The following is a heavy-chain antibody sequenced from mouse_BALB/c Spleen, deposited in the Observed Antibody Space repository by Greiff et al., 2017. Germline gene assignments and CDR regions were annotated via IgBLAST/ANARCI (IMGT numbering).Heavy chain of an antibody. J-gene: IGHJ2*01. CDR1: GYAFTNYL. CDR2: INPGSGGT. CDR3: ARGNYYYFDY. D-gene: IGHD2-1*01. Sequence: QVQLQQSGAELVRPGTSVKVSCKASGYAFTNYLIEWVKQRPGQGLEWIGVINPGSGGTNYNEKFKGKATLTADKSSSTAYMQLSSLTSDDSAVYFCARGNYYYFDYWGQGTTLTVSS. V-gene: IGHV1-54*01.